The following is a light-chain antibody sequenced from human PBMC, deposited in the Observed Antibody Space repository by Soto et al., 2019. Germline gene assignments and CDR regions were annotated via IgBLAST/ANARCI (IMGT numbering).Light chain of an antibody. CDR2: DVS. CDR1: SSDVGTYNY. Sequence: ALTQPASVSGSPGQSITISCTGTSSDVGTYNYVSWYQQHPGKAPKLMIYDVSNRPSGVSDRFSGSKSGNTASLTISGLQAEDEADYYCSSYTSSSSSVVFGGGTKLTVL. V-gene: IGLV2-14*01. CDR3: SSYTSSSSSVV. J-gene: IGLJ2*01.